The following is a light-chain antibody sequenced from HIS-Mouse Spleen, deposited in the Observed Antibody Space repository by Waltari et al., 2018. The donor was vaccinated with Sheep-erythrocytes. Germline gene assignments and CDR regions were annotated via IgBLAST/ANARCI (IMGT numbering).Light chain of an antibody. V-gene: IGKV3-15*01. Sequence: EIVMTQSPATLSVSPGERATLPCRASQSVSSNLAWYQQKPGQAPRLLIYGASTRATGIPARFSGSGSGTEFTLTISSLQPEDFATYYCQQSYSTPQFTFGPGTKVDIK. CDR2: GAS. CDR1: QSVSSN. J-gene: IGKJ3*01. CDR3: QQSYSTPQFT.